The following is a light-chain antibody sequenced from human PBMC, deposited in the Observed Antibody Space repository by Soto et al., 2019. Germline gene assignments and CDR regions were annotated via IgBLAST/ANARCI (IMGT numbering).Light chain of an antibody. V-gene: IGKV3-20*01. CDR1: QSVSGSY. J-gene: IGKJ1*01. Sequence: EIVLTQSPGTLSLSPGERATLSCRASQSVSGSYLAWYQQKPGQAPSLLIYGASTRATSIPGRFSGSGSGTDFTLTISRLEPEDFAVYYCQQYGSSPKTFGQGTKVEIK. CDR2: GAS. CDR3: QQYGSSPKT.